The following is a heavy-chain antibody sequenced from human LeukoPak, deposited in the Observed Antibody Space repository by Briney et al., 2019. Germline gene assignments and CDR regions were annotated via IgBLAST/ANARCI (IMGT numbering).Heavy chain of an antibody. J-gene: IGHJ3*02. Sequence: PSETLSLTCTVSGDSISSSNSYWGWIRQPPGKGLEWIGRIYTSGSTNYNPSLKSRVTMSVDTSKNQFSLKLSSVTAADTAVYYCARDQGGYFDWLLNDAFDIWGQGTMVTVSS. CDR1: GDSISSSNSY. V-gene: IGHV4-39*07. CDR2: IYTSGST. CDR3: ARDQGGYFDWLLNDAFDI. D-gene: IGHD3-9*01.